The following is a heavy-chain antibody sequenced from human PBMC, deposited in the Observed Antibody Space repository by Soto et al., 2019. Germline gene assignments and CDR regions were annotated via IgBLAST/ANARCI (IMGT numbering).Heavy chain of an antibody. J-gene: IGHJ3*02. CDR1: GFTFSSYG. D-gene: IGHD6-19*01. Sequence: QVQLVESGGGVVQPGRSLRLSCAASGFTFSSYGMHWVRQAPGKGLEWVAVISYDGSNKYYADSVKGRFTISRDNSKNTLYLQMNSLRAEDTAVYYCAKVRIAVAGTRSYDAFDIWGQGTMVTVSS. CDR3: AKVRIAVAGTRSYDAFDI. CDR2: ISYDGSNK. V-gene: IGHV3-30*18.